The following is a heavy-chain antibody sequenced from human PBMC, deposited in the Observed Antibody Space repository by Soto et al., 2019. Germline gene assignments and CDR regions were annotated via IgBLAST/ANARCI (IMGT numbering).Heavy chain of an antibody. J-gene: IGHJ4*02. CDR3: ARTSRPISGWFLYPNDY. V-gene: IGHV1-69*01. CDR2: IIPIFGTA. D-gene: IGHD6-19*01. Sequence: QVQLVQSGAEVKKPGSSVKVSCKASEGTFGSYAITGVRQPPGQGLEWMGGIIPIFGTANYAQKFQGRVTITADESTSTAYMELSSLRSEDTAVYYCARTSRPISGWFLYPNDYWGQGTLVTVSS. CDR1: EGTFGSYA.